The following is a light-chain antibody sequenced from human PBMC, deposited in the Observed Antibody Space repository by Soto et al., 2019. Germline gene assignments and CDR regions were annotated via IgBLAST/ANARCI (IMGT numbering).Light chain of an antibody. J-gene: IGKJ1*01. CDR3: QQYNDRWT. Sequence: DIPMTQSPSTLSASVGDRVTITCRASQSISRWLAWYQQKPGKAPNLLIYKASTLQSGVPSRFSGGGSGTEFTLTISSLQPDDCGTYYCQQYNDRWTFGQGTKVEIK. CDR2: KAS. CDR1: QSISRW. V-gene: IGKV1-5*03.